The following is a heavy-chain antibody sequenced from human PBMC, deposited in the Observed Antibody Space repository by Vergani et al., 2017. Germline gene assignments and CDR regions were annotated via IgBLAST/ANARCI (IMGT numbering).Heavy chain of an antibody. J-gene: IGHJ5*02. D-gene: IGHD2-2*01. V-gene: IGHV1-46*01. CDR3: ARGGDINQLIAMEGWFDP. CDR1: GYTFTSYY. Sequence: QVQLVQSGAEVKKPGASVKVSCKASGYTFTSYYMHWVRQAPGQGLEWMGIINPSGGSTSYAQKFQGRVTMTRDTSTSTVYMGLRSLRSEDTAVYYGARGGDINQLIAMEGWFDPWGQGTLVTVSS. CDR2: INPSGGST.